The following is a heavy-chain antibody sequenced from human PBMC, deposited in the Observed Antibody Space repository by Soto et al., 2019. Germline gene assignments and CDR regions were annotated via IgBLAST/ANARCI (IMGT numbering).Heavy chain of an antibody. V-gene: IGHV3-23*01. D-gene: IGHD4-17*01. J-gene: IGHJ6*02. CDR1: GFTFSTYP. CDR3: ARDHGDYVGAMDV. Sequence: EVQLLESGGGSVQPGGSLRLSCAASGFTFSTYPMSWVRQAPGKGLEWVSVIDSSGDSVHYADSVKGRFTISRDNSMNTLVLEMNTLRAEDTAIYYCARDHGDYVGAMDVWGQGTTVTVSS. CDR2: IDSSGDSV.